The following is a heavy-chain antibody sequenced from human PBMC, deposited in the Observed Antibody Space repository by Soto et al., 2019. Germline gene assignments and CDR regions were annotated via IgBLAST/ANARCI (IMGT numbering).Heavy chain of an antibody. CDR2: ISGSGGST. D-gene: IGHD5-12*01. J-gene: IGHJ5*02. Sequence: PGGSMRLSCTASGFNFSSYAMSWVRQATGKGLEWVSAISGSGGSTYYADSVKGRFTISRDNSKNTLYLQMNSLRAEDTAVYYCAKGRYSGYAIRGNWFDPWGQGTLVTV. CDR1: GFNFSSYA. V-gene: IGHV3-23*01. CDR3: AKGRYSGYAIRGNWFDP.